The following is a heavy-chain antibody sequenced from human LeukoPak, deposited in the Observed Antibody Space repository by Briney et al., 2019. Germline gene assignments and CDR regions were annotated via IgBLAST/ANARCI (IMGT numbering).Heavy chain of an antibody. V-gene: IGHV3-74*01. CDR2: IYNDGSTP. CDR3: AMGSAAAGTRQFDY. D-gene: IGHD6-13*01. J-gene: IGHJ4*02. CDR1: GFTFSNYW. Sequence: GGSLRLSCAASGFTFSNYWMHWVRQAPGRGLVWVSRIYNDGSTPGYADSVKGRFTISRDNAKNSLYLQMNSLRAEDTAVYYCAMGSAAAGTRQFDYWGQGTLVTVSS.